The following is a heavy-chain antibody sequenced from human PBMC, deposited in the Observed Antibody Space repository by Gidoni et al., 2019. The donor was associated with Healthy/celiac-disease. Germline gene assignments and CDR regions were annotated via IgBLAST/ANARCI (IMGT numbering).Heavy chain of an antibody. CDR2: SYYSGST. D-gene: IGHD3-22*01. CDR3: ARHYLRGAYDSSGLDAFDI. J-gene: IGHJ3*02. V-gene: IGHV4-59*08. CDR1: GGSISSYY. Sequence: QVQLQESGPGLVKPSETLSLTCTVSGGSISSYYWSWIRQPPGKGLEWIGYSYYSGSTNYNPPLKSRVTISVDTSKNQFSLKLSSVTAADTAVYYCARHYLRGAYDSSGLDAFDIWGQGTMVTVSS.